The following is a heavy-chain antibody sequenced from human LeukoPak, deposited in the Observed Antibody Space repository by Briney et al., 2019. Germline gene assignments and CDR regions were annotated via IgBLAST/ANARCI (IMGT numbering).Heavy chain of an antibody. D-gene: IGHD1-1*01. CDR1: GYTFTGYY. CDR2: INPDSGGT. CDR3: ARDKQLDWANYYYYYMDV. J-gene: IGHJ6*03. Sequence: ASVKVSCKASGYTFTGYYLHWVRQAPGQGLEWMGWINPDSGGTNYAQNFQGRVTMTRDTSISTAYMELSRLRSDDTAMYYCARDKQLDWANYYYYYMDVWGKGTTVTVSS. V-gene: IGHV1-2*02.